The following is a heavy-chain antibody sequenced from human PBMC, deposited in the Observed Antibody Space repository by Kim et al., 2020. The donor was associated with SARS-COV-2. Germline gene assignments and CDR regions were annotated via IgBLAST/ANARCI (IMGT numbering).Heavy chain of an antibody. D-gene: IGHD5-18*01. CDR1: GFTFSSFG. Sequence: GGSLRLSCAASGFTFSSFGMHWVRQAPGKGLEWVAVISSDGGDKNHADSVRGRFTISSDNSNNTLFLQMHILRVKNTAVDYCVKMGTEDSYGAGYFDY. CDR2: ISSDGGDK. V-gene: IGHV3-30*18. CDR3: VKMGTEDSYGAGYFDY. J-gene: IGHJ4*03.